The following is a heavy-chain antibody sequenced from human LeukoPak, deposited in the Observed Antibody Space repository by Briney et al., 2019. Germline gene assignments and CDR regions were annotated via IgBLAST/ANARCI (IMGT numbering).Heavy chain of an antibody. CDR3: AKCNLNNCREGFDI. J-gene: IGHJ3*02. Sequence: GGSLRLSCAASGLTFSSYALSWVRQAPGKGLDWVSSISVDSITYYLDSVKGRFTISRDNSKSTLYLQMHSLRAEDTALHYCAKCNLNNCREGFDIWGQGTTVTVSS. V-gene: IGHV3-23*01. CDR1: GLTFSSYA. D-gene: IGHD1-1*01. CDR2: ISVDSIT.